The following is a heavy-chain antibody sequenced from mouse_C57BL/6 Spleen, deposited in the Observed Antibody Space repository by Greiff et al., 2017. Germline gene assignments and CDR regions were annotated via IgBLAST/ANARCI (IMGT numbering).Heavy chain of an antibody. J-gene: IGHJ2*01. CDR3: AKGLLRGYFDY. Sequence: QVQLQQPGAELVKPGASVQLSCKASGYTFTSYWMHWVKQRPGQGLEWIGMIHPNSGSTNYNEKFKSKATLTVDKSSSTAYMQLSSLTSEDSAVYYCAKGLLRGYFDYWGQGTTLTVSS. CDR1: GYTFTSYW. V-gene: IGHV1-64*01. CDR2: IHPNSGST. D-gene: IGHD1-1*01.